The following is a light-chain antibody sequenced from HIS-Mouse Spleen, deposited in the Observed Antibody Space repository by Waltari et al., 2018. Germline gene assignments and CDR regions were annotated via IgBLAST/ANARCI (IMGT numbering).Light chain of an antibody. CDR2: EVS. Sequence: EIVMTQTALSLSVTPGQPASISCKSSQSLLHSDAKTYLYWYLQKPGPSPQLLIYEVSNRLSRGPDRYSGSGSGTDFTLKISRVGAEDVGVYYCMQSIQLPSWTFGQGTKVEIK. V-gene: IGKV2D-29*02. CDR3: MQSIQLPSWT. CDR1: QSLLHSDAKTY. J-gene: IGKJ1*01.